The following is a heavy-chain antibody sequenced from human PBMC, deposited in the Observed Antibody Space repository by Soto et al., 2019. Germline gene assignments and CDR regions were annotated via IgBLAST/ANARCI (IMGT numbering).Heavy chain of an antibody. CDR1: GFTFSSYD. Sequence: QVQLVESGGGVVQPGRSLRLSCAASGFTFSSYDIHWVRQAPGKGLEWVALISYDGSNKYYADSVKGRFTISRDNSKNKLYLQMHSLRAEDPALYYCARAHAYYDSSGYFLGDDFDTWGQGTMVTVSS. D-gene: IGHD3-22*01. CDR3: ARAHAYYDSSGYFLGDDFDT. J-gene: IGHJ3*02. V-gene: IGHV3-30-3*01. CDR2: ISYDGSNK.